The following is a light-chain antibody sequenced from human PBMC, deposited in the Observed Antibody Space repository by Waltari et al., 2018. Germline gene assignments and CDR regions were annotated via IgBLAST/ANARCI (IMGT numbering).Light chain of an antibody. V-gene: IGLV1-40*01. Sequence: SVLTQPPSVTGAPGQRVTISRPGSSSNIGSDYHVHWYQQVPGMAPKLPLYGNNKRPSGVPDRFSGSKSGTSASLAIAGLQPEDEADYYCQSFDIILTGWVFGGGTRLTVL. J-gene: IGLJ3*02. CDR1: SSNIGSDYH. CDR3: QSFDIILTGWV. CDR2: GNN.